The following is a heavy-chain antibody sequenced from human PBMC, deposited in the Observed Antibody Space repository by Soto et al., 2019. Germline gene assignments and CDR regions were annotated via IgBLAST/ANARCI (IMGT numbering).Heavy chain of an antibody. D-gene: IGHD2-2*01. J-gene: IGHJ6*02. CDR3: CFQLLTLSYYGMDV. CDR1: GFTFSNAW. CDR2: IKSKTDGGTT. V-gene: IGHV3-15*01. Sequence: GGSLRLSCAASGFTFSNAWMSWVRQAPGKGLEWVGRIKSKTDGGTTDYAAPVKGRFTISRDDSKNTLYLQVNSLKTEDTAVYYCCFQLLTLSYYGMDVWGQGTTVTVSS.